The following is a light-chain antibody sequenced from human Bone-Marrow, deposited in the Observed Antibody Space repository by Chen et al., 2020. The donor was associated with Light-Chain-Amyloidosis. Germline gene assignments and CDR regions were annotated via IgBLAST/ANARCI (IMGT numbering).Light chain of an antibody. CDR3: SSYTITNTLV. Sequence: QSALTQPASVSGSPGQSITISCTGTSSDVGGDNHVSWYQQHTDKAPKLLIYEVTNRPSWVPDRFSGSKSANTASLTISGLQTEDEADYCCSSYTITNTLVFGSGTRVTVL. CDR2: EVT. J-gene: IGLJ1*01. V-gene: IGLV2-14*01. CDR1: SSDVGGDNH.